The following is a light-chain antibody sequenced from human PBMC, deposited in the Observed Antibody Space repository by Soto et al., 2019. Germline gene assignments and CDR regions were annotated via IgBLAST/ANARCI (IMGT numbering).Light chain of an antibody. J-gene: IGKJ2*01. CDR2: GAS. CDR1: QSVNNNY. Sequence: IVLTQSPVTLSLSPGESATLSCRASQSVNNNYLAWYQQKPGQAPRLLIYGASSRATGIPDRFSASGSGTDFTLSISRLEPEDFAVFYCQQSRVSPYTFGQGSKLEMK. V-gene: IGKV3-20*01. CDR3: QQSRVSPYT.